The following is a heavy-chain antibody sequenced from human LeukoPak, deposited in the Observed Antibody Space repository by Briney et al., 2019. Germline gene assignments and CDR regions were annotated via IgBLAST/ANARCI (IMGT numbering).Heavy chain of an antibody. Sequence: SETLSLTCTVSGGSISTYYWSWIRQPPGKGLEWIGYIYYSGSTNYNPSLNSRVSISVDTSKNQFSLKLNSVTAADTAVYYCARVWGVTDFYDSRGAFDIWGQGTMVTVSS. J-gene: IGHJ3*02. D-gene: IGHD3-22*01. CDR1: GGSISTYY. CDR3: ARVWGVTDFYDSRGAFDI. V-gene: IGHV4-59*01. CDR2: IYYSGST.